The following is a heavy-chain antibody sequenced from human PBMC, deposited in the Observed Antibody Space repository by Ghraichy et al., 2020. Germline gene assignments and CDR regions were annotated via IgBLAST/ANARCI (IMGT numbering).Heavy chain of an antibody. J-gene: IGHJ4*02. CDR2: IRSKSDSYAT. CDR1: GFIFSGSA. Sequence: AGSLRLSCAASGFIFSGSAMHWVRQASGKGLEWVGRIRSKSDSYATAYSASVKGRFTISRDDSKNTAYLQMNSLKTEDTAVYYCTRSVGGSYLAFGGQGTLVTVSS. D-gene: IGHD1-26*01. CDR3: TRSVGGSYLAF. V-gene: IGHV3-73*01.